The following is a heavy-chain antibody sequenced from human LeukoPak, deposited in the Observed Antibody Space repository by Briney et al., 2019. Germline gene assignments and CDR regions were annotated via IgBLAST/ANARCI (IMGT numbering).Heavy chain of an antibody. CDR1: GFTFSNYA. CDR3: ANWRDIWSGYGFDC. CDR2: ISGSGAAT. V-gene: IGHV3-23*01. J-gene: IGHJ4*02. Sequence: GGSLRLSCAASGFTFSNYAMTWVRQAPGKGLEWVSSISGSGAATYYADSVKGRFIISRDNSKNSVFLQMNRLRGEDTAVYYCANWRDIWSGYGFDCWGQGTLVTVSS. D-gene: IGHD3-3*01.